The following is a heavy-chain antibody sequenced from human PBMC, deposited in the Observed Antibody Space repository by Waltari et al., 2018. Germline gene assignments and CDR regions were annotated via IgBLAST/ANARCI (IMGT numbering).Heavy chain of an antibody. J-gene: IGHJ6*02. D-gene: IGHD6-13*01. CDR3: ARPTPTAAGSYYYYGMDV. V-gene: IGHV1-69*08. CDR1: GGTFSSYA. CDR2: IIPIFGTA. Sequence: QVQLVQSGAEVKKPGSSVKVSCKASGGTFSSYAISWVRQAPGQGLEWMGMIIPIFGTANYAQKFQGRVTITADKSTSTAYMELSSLRSEDTAVYYCARPTPTAAGSYYYYGMDVWGQGTTVTVSS.